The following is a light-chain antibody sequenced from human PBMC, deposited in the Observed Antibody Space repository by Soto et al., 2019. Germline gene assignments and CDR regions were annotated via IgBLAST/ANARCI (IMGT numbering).Light chain of an antibody. V-gene: IGLV1-51*01. CDR3: GTWDSSLSSAI. J-gene: IGLJ2*01. Sequence: QSVLTQPPSVSAALGQKVTISCSGSRSNIANNYVSWYQQLPGTAPKLLIYDNNKRPSGIPDRFSGSKSGTSATLGITGLLTGDDADYYCGTWDSSLSSAIFGGGTKLTVL. CDR1: RSNIANNY. CDR2: DNN.